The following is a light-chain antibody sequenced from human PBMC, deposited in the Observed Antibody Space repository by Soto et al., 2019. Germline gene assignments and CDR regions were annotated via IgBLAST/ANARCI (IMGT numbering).Light chain of an antibody. V-gene: IGKV1-5*01. Sequence: DIQMTQSPSTLSASIGDRVIISCRASQYMTGWLAWFQQKPGKAPELLIYAASILESGVPSRFSGSGSGTEFTLAISGLQPDDFATYYCQQYESYPWTFGQGTKVEIK. CDR1: QYMTGW. CDR2: AAS. CDR3: QQYESYPWT. J-gene: IGKJ1*01.